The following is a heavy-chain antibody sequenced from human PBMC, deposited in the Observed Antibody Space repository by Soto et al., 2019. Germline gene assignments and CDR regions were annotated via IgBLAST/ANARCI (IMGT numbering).Heavy chain of an antibody. CDR3: VKGGASYTSCWYGN. V-gene: IGHV3-23*01. CDR2: IKDSGDST. D-gene: IGHD6-13*01. J-gene: IGHJ4*02. Sequence: DVELLESGGGLVQPGGSLTLSCAASGFSFSNYAMHWVRQAPGKGLEWVSTIKDSGDSTYYLDSVRGRFTISRDYSRNTLYLQMTGLRAEDTALYHCVKGGASYTSCWYGNWGQGILVTVSS. CDR1: GFSFSNYA.